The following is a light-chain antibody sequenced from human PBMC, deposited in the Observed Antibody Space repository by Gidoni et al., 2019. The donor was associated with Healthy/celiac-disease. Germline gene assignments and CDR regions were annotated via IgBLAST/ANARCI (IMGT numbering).Light chain of an antibody. V-gene: IGKV3-15*01. CDR1: QSVSSN. J-gene: IGKJ1*01. Sequence: EIVMTKSPATLSVSPGERATLSCRASQSVSSNLAWYQQKPGQAPRLLLYGASTRAPGIPARFSGSGSGTEFTLTISSLQSEDFAVYYCQQYNNWPQWTFGQGTKVEIK. CDR3: QQYNNWPQWT. CDR2: GAS.